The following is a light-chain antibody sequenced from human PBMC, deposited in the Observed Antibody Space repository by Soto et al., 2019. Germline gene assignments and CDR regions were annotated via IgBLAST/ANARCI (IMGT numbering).Light chain of an antibody. CDR3: QQHDSWPRT. J-gene: IGKJ1*01. Sequence: EIVMTHSPATLSVSPGETATLSCRASQSVYNNLAWYQQRPGQAPRLLIHGASTRATGVPAKVSGSGSGTEFTLTISSLQSEDFAVYYCQQHDSWPRTFGQGTKVDI. CDR2: GAS. V-gene: IGKV3-15*01. CDR1: QSVYNN.